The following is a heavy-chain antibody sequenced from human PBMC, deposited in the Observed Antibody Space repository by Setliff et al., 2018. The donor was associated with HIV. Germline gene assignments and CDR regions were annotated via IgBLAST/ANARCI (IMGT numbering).Heavy chain of an antibody. Sequence: LETLSLTCTVSGGSSNSYYWSWIRQPPGKGLEWIGYIYTSGGTNYNPSLKSRVTISVDTSKNQFSLKLNSVTAADTAVYYCARATRTIFGVVYFDYWGQGTLVTVSS. CDR2: IYTSGGT. D-gene: IGHD3-3*01. V-gene: IGHV4-4*09. CDR1: GGSSNSYY. J-gene: IGHJ4*02. CDR3: ARATRTIFGVVYFDY.